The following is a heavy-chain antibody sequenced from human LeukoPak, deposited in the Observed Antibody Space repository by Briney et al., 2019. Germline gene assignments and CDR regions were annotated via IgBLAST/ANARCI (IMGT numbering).Heavy chain of an antibody. V-gene: IGHV4-38-2*02. CDR2: IYHSGST. CDR3: ARDSLLWSD. J-gene: IGHJ4*02. Sequence: SETLSLTCTVSGGSINSYYWSWIRQPPGKGLEWIGSIYHSGSTYYNPSLKSRVTISVDTSKNQFSLKLSSVTAADTAVYYCARDSLLWSDWGQGTLVTVSS. D-gene: IGHD3-10*01. CDR1: GGSINSYY.